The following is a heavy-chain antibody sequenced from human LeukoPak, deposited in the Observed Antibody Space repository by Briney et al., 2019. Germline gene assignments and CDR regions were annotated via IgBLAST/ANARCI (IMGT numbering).Heavy chain of an antibody. CDR1: GFTFSSYW. Sequence: GGSLRLSCAASGFTFSSYWMHWVRQAPGKGLVWVSRINSDGSSTNYADSVKGRFTISRDNSKNTLYLQMNSLRAEDTAVYYCAKDSYGGNFFDYWGQGTLVTVSS. D-gene: IGHD4-23*01. CDR2: INSDGSST. J-gene: IGHJ4*02. V-gene: IGHV3-74*01. CDR3: AKDSYGGNFFDY.